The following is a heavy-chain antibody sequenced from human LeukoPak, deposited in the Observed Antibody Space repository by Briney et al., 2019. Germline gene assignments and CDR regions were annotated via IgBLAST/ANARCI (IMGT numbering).Heavy chain of an antibody. D-gene: IGHD2-8*01. V-gene: IGHV1-69*04. CDR1: GGTFSSYA. CDR3: ARVWPCTNGVCPDVFEY. CDR2: IIPILGIA. Sequence: SVKVSCTASGGTFSSYAISWVRQAPGQGLEWMGRIIPILGIANYAQKFQGRVTITADKSTSTAYMELSSLRSEDTAVYYCARVWPCTNGVCPDVFEYWGQGTLVTVSS. J-gene: IGHJ4*02.